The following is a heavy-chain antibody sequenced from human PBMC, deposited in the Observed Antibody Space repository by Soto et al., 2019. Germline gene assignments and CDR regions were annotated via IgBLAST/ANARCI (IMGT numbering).Heavy chain of an antibody. CDR2: INHSGST. CDR1: GGSFSGYY. D-gene: IGHD3-10*01. CDR3: ARGFYYGSGSSAGRY. Sequence: SETLSLTCAVYGGSFSGYYWSWIRQPPGKGLEWIGEINHSGSTNYNPSLKSRVTISVDTSKNQFSLKLSSVTAADTAVYYCARGFYYGSGSSAGRYWGQGALVTV. V-gene: IGHV4-34*01. J-gene: IGHJ4*02.